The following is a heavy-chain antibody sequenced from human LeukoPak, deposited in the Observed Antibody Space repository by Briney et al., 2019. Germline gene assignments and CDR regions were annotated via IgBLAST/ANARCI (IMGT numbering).Heavy chain of an antibody. CDR1: GDSVSSNSAA. D-gene: IGHD3-10*01. J-gene: IGHJ5*02. Sequence: SQTLSLTCAISGDSVSSNSAAWHWIRQSPSRGLEWLGRTYYRSKWYNDHAVSVKSRITINPDTSKNQFSLQLNSVTPEDTAVYYCARGNYYGSGTVSRFDPWGQGTLVTVPS. V-gene: IGHV6-1*01. CDR2: TYYRSKWYN. CDR3: ARGNYYGSGTVSRFDP.